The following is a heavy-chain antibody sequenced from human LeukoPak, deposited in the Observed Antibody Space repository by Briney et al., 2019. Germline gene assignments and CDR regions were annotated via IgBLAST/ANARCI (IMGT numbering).Heavy chain of an antibody. V-gene: IGHV4-39*07. CDR2: IYYSGST. J-gene: IGHJ6*02. CDR1: GGSISSSSYY. Sequence: KPSETLSLTCTVSGGSISSSSYYWGWIRQPPGKGLEWIGSIYYSGSTYYNPSLKSRVTISVDTSKNQFSLKLSSVTAADTAVYYCARSGLDYYYYYGMDVWGQGTTVTVSS. D-gene: IGHD3-9*01. CDR3: ARSGLDYYYYYGMDV.